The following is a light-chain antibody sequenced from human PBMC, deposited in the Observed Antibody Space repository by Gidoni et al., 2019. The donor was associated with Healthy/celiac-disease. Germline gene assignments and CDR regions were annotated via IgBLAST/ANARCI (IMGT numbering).Light chain of an antibody. CDR1: QGISSY. Sequence: AIRMTQSPSSFSASTGDRVTITCRASQGISSYLAWYQQKPGKAPKLLLYAASTLQSGVPSRFSGSGSGTYFTLTISCLQSEVFSTYYCQQYYSYPLTFGGGTKVEIK. CDR3: QQYYSYPLT. V-gene: IGKV1-8*01. CDR2: AAS. J-gene: IGKJ4*01.